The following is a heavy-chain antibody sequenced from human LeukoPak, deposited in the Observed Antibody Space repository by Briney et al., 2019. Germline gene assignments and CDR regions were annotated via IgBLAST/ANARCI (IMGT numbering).Heavy chain of an antibody. J-gene: IGHJ1*01. CDR1: GFTFSSYA. Sequence: GGSLRLSCAASGFTFSSYAMSWVRQAPGKGLEWVSAISGSGGSTYYADSVKGRFTISRDNSKNTLYLQMNSLRAEDTAVYYCARDGFGELSEYFQHWGQGTLVTVSS. CDR3: ARDGFGELSEYFQH. D-gene: IGHD3-10*01. CDR2: ISGSGGST. V-gene: IGHV3-23*01.